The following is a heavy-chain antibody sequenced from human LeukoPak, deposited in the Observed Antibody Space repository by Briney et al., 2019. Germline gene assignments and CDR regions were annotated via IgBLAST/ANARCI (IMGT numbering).Heavy chain of an antibody. CDR2: IYPGDSDT. CDR3: ARRFEYSSSSHYYYYMDV. Sequence: GEALKISCKGSGYSFTSYWIGWVRQMRGKGLEWMGIIYPGDSDTRYSPSFQGQVTISADKSISTAYLQWSSLKASDTAMYYCARRFEYSSSSHYYYYMDVWGKGTTVTVSS. CDR1: GYSFTSYW. V-gene: IGHV5-51*01. D-gene: IGHD6-6*01. J-gene: IGHJ6*03.